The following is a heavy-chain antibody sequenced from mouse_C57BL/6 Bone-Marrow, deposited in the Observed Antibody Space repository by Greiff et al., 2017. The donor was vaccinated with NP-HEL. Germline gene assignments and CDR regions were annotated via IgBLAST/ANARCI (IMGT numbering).Heavy chain of an antibody. D-gene: IGHD2-14*01. J-gene: IGHJ4*01. CDR2: IYPRDGST. V-gene: IGHV1-78*01. CDR3: ARGYYRRGYAMDY. CDR1: GYTFTDHT. Sequence: QVQLQQSDAELVKPGASVKISCKVSGYTFTDHTIHWMKQRPEQGLEWIGYIYPRDGSTKYNAKFKGKATLTADKSSSPAYMKLNSLTSEDTAVYFCARGYYRRGYAMDYWGQGTSVTVSS.